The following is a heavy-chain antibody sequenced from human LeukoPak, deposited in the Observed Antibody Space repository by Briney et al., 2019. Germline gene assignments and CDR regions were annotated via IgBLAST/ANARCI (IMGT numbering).Heavy chain of an antibody. CDR1: GFTFSSYA. V-gene: IGHV3-30*04. J-gene: IGHJ4*02. CDR3: AAMTSVTTGDY. D-gene: IGHD4-11*01. Sequence: HAGGSLRLSCAASGFTFSSYAMHWVRQAPGKGLEWVAVISYDGSNKYYADSVKGRFTISRDNSKNTLYLQMNSLRAEDTAVYYCAAMTSVTTGDYWGQGTLVTVSS. CDR2: ISYDGSNK.